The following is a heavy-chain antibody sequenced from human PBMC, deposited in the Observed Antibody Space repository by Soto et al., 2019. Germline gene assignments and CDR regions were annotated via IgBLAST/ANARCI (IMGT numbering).Heavy chain of an antibody. Sequence: EVQLVESGGGLVQPGGSLRLSCAASGFTFSSYAMHWVRQAPGKGLEYVSAISSNGGSTYYANSVKGRFTISRHNSNNSLSLHILSLRAQIIAVYYCLGDRGFPVQYYSDYWGQGTLVTVSA. V-gene: IGHV3-64*01. CDR3: LGDRGFPVQYYSDY. D-gene: IGHD3-22*01. CDR1: GFTFSSYA. J-gene: IGHJ4*02. CDR2: ISSNGGST.